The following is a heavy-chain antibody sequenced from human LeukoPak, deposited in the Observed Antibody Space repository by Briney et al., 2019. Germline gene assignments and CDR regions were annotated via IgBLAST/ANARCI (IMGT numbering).Heavy chain of an antibody. V-gene: IGHV1-69*05. Sequence: SVKVSCKASGYTFTDYYMHWVRQAPGQGLEWMGGIIPIFGTANYAQKFQGRVTITTDESTSTAYMELSSLRSEDTAVYYCARGTDNWFDPWGQGTLVTVSS. D-gene: IGHD1/OR15-1a*01. J-gene: IGHJ5*02. CDR3: ARGTDNWFDP. CDR2: IIPIFGTA. CDR1: GYTFTDYY.